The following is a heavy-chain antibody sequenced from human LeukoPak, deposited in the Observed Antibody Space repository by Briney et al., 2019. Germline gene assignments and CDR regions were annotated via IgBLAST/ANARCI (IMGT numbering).Heavy chain of an antibody. CDR3: ARGGGSSYYDAFDI. J-gene: IGHJ3*02. V-gene: IGHV1-8*03. CDR1: GYTFTSYD. CDR2: MNPNSGNT. Sequence: GASVKVSCKAPGYTFTSYDINWVRQATGQGLEWMGWMNPNSGNTGYAQKFQGRVTITRNTSISTAYMELSSLRSEDTAVYYCARGGGSSYYDAFDIWGQGTMVTVSS. D-gene: IGHD6-13*01.